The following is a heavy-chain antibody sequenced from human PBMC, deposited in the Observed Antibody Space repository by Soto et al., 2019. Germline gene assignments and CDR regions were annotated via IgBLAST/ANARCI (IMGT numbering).Heavy chain of an antibody. CDR3: ARQRDYGDYYFDY. Sequence: SETLSLTCTVSSGSISSTIYSWDWIRQPPGKGLEWIGSIFYSGSTYYNPSLKSRVTISVDTSKNQFSLKLSSVTAADTAVYYCARQRDYGDYYFDYRGQGTLVTVSS. CDR2: IFYSGST. V-gene: IGHV4-39*01. J-gene: IGHJ4*02. D-gene: IGHD4-17*01. CDR1: SGSISSTIYS.